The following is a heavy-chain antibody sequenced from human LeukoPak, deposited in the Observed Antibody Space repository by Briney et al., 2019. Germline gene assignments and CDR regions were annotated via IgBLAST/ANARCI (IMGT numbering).Heavy chain of an antibody. CDR3: AGDRWYYGSGSYFTFDY. J-gene: IGHJ4*02. CDR2: IIPILGIA. V-gene: IGHV1-69*04. D-gene: IGHD3-10*01. CDR1: GGTFSSYA. Sequence: SVKVSCKASGGTFSSYAISWVRRAPGQGLEWMGRIIPILGIANYAQKFQGRVTITADKSTSTAYMELSSLRSEDTAVYYCAGDRWYYGSGSYFTFDYWGQGTLVTVSS.